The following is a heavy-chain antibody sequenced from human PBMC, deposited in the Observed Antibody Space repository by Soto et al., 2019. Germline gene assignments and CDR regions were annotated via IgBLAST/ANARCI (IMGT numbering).Heavy chain of an antibody. V-gene: IGHV3-33*01. CDR1: GFTFSSYG. D-gene: IGHD3-22*01. CDR2: IWYDGSNK. Sequence: PGGSLRLSCAASGFTFSSYGMHWVRQAPGKGLEWVAVIWYDGSNKYYADSVKGRFTISRDNSKNTLYLQMNSLRAEDTAVYYCARDGSYYYDSSGYYASPSYYYYYGMDVWGQGTTVTVSS. J-gene: IGHJ6*02. CDR3: ARDGSYYYDSSGYYASPSYYYYYGMDV.